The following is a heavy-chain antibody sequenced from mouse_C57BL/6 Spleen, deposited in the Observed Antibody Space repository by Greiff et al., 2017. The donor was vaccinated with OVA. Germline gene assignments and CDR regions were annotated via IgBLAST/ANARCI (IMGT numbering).Heavy chain of an antibody. CDR1: GYTFTSYW. CDR2: IDPSDSYT. V-gene: IGHV1-69*01. Sequence: QVQLQQSGAELVMPGASVKLSCKASGYTFTSYWMHWVKQSPGQGLEWIGEIDPSDSYTNYNQKFKGKSTLTVDKSSSTAYMQLSSLTSEDSAVYYCARWDGYYYWGQGTSVTVSS. J-gene: IGHJ4*01. CDR3: ARWDGYYY. D-gene: IGHD2-3*01.